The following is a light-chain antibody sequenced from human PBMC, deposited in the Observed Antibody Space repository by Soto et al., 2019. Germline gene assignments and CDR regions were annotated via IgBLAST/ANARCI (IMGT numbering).Light chain of an antibody. J-gene: IGLJ1*01. Sequence: QSALTQPASVSGSPGQSITISCTRTSSDVGSYDYVSWYQQHPGKVPKLMLYEVSNRPSGVSNRFSGSKSGNTASLTISGLQAEDEADYYCSSYASSSTLVFGTGTKVTVL. CDR2: EVS. CDR1: SSDVGSYDY. CDR3: SSYASSSTLV. V-gene: IGLV2-14*01.